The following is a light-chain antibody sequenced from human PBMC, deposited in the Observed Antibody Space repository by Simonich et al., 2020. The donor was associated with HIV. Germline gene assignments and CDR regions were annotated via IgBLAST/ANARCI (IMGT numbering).Light chain of an antibody. Sequence: IVMTQSPDSLAVSLGERATINCKSSQSVFYISNNKNYLAWYQQKPGQPPKLLIYGASTRESGVPDRFSGSGSGTDFTLTISSLQAEDVAVYYCQQYYSTPWTFGQGTKVEIK. CDR1: QSVFYISNNKNY. V-gene: IGKV4-1*01. CDR2: GAS. J-gene: IGKJ1*01. CDR3: QQYYSTPWT.